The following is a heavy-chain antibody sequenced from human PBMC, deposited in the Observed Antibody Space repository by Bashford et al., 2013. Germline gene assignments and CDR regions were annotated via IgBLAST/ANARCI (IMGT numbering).Heavy chain of an antibody. CDR3: ARDQLGSQQLVRNAFDI. CDR2: ISGSGGST. Sequence: GSLRLSCAASGFTFSSYAMSWVRQAPGKGLEWVSAISGSGGSTYYADSVKGRFTISRDNSKNTLYLQMNSLRAEDTAVYYCARDQLGSQQLVRNAFDIWGQGTMVTVSS. J-gene: IGHJ3*02. V-gene: IGHV3-23*01. CDR1: GFTFSSYA. D-gene: IGHD6-13*01.